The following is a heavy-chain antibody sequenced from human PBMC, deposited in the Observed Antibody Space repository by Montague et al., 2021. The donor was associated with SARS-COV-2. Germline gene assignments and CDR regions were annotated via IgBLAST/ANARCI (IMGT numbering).Heavy chain of an antibody. CDR3: ARAIVSGLCSGGSCYKGYYYDMDV. CDR2: MYNSEKI. CDR1: GASISSYS. Sequence: SETLSLTCTVSGASISSYSWSWIRQPPGTGLEWIGYMYNSEKINXNPSLQSRVTISVDTSKGQLSLKLNSVTAADTAVYFCARAIVSGLCSGGSCYKGYYYDMDVWGKGTTVTVSS. D-gene: IGHD2-15*01. J-gene: IGHJ6*03. V-gene: IGHV4-59*13.